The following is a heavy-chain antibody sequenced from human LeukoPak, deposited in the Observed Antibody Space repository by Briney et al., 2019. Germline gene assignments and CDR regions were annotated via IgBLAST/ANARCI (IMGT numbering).Heavy chain of an antibody. V-gene: IGHV3-74*01. CDR2: INSDGSTT. J-gene: IGHJ4*02. CDR3: ARGNYYGQDY. Sequence: GGSLRLSCGASGFTFSSYWMHWVRQAPGKGLVWISRINSDGSTTSYADSVKGRFTISRDNAKNTLYLQMNSLRAEVTVVYYCARGNYYGQDYWGQGTLVTVSS. D-gene: IGHD3-10*01. CDR1: GFTFSSYW.